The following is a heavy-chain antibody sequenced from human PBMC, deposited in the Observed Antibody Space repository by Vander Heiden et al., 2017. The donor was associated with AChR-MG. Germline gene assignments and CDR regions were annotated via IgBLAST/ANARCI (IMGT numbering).Heavy chain of an antibody. J-gene: IGHJ4*02. Sequence: QLQLQESGPGLVKPSETLSLTCTVSGGSISSTDSYWGWIRQPPGKGLEWIGTISYAGNTYYSLSLKSRIIISVDTSTNKFSLNLSSVTAADTAVYFCARRRYSSGSYYFDYWGQGTLVTVSS. V-gene: IGHV4-39*01. D-gene: IGHD6-19*01. CDR1: GGSISSTDSY. CDR2: ISYAGNT. CDR3: ARRRYSSGSYYFDY.